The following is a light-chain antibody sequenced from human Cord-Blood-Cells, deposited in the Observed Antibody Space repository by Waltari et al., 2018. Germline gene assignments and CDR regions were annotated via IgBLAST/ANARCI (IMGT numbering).Light chain of an antibody. Sequence: DIVMTQYPDSLAVSLGERASINCKSSQSVLYSSNHKNYLAWYQQKPGQPPKLLIYWASTRGSGVPDRFRGSGSGTDFTLTISSLQAEDVAVYYCQQYYSTPYTFGQGTKLEIK. J-gene: IGKJ2*01. V-gene: IGKV4-1*01. CDR1: QSVLYSSNHKNY. CDR3: QQYYSTPYT. CDR2: WAS.